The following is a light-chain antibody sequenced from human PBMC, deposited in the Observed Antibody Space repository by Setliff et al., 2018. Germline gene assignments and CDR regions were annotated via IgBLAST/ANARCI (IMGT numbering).Light chain of an antibody. CDR1: SSNIGSNT. J-gene: IGLJ1*01. Sequence: QSVLTQPPSASGTPGQRVTISCSGSSSNIGSNTVNWYQQLPGTAPKLLIYSNNQRPSGVPDRFSGSKSGTSASLAITGLQAEDEADYYCQSYDSSLSGRVFGTGTKVTVL. CDR2: SNN. CDR3: QSYDSSLSGRV. V-gene: IGLV1-44*01.